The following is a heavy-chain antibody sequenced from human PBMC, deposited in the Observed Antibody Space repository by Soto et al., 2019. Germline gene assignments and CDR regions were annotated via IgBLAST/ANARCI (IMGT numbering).Heavy chain of an antibody. Sequence: TSAKLSCKSSGGTLSSYAICWVRPATGQGLEWMGGIIPIFGTANYAQKFQGRVTITADESTSTAYMELSSLRSEDTAVYYCARGGGITGTIVRSYYYYGMDVWGQGTTVTVS. V-gene: IGHV1-69*13. J-gene: IGHJ6*02. D-gene: IGHD1-20*01. CDR2: IIPIFGTA. CDR1: GGTLSSYA. CDR3: ARGGGITGTIVRSYYYYGMDV.